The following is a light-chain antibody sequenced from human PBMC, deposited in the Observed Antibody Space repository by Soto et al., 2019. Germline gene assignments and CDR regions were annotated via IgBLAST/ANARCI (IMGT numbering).Light chain of an antibody. CDR1: QDISNS. Sequence: DIQMTQSPSSLSASVGDRVTITCRASQDISNSLAWYQQKPGKVPKVLIYATSILQSGVPARFSGSGSGTDFTLPISSLQPEDVANYYCQNYNSAPLTFGGGTKVEI. J-gene: IGKJ4*01. CDR3: QNYNSAPLT. V-gene: IGKV1-27*01. CDR2: ATS.